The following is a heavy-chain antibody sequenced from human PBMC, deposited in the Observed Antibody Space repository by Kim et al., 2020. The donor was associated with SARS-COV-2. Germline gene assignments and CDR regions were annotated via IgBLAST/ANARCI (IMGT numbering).Heavy chain of an antibody. J-gene: IGHJ4*02. CDR1: GFTFSSYA. D-gene: IGHD3-10*01. V-gene: IGHV3-23*01. Sequence: GGSLRLSCAVSGFTFSSYALAWVRQAPGKGLEWVSVSSGSGDTTIYADSVKGRFTISRDNSKNTMYLQLSGLRAEDTAVYYCAKFPSQSGIYQTFDHWSPGTLVAVSS. CDR3: AKFPSQSGIYQTFDH. CDR2: SSGSGDTT.